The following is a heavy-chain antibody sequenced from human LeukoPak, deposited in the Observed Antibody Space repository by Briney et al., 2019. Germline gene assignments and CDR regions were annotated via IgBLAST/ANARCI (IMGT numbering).Heavy chain of an antibody. J-gene: IGHJ4*02. D-gene: IGHD6-13*01. Sequence: EPGGSLRLSCAASGFTFSSYWMSWVRQAPGKGLEWVANKKQDGSEKYYVDSVKGRFTISRDNAKNSLYLQMNSLRAEDTAVYYCARDGVWVAAAAHDYWGQGTLVTVSS. V-gene: IGHV3-7*01. CDR3: ARDGVWVAAAAHDY. CDR1: GFTFSSYW. CDR2: KKQDGSEK.